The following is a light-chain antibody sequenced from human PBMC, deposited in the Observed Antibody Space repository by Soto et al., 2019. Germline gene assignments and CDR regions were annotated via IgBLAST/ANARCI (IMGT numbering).Light chain of an antibody. CDR3: GSYTGSIYV. Sequence: QSALTQPASVSGSPGQSITISCTGTSSDVGGYKFVSWYQQHPGKAPKLMIYEVSNRPSGVSSRFSGSKSGNTASLTISGLQAEDEADYYCGSYTGSIYVSGPGTKVTVL. V-gene: IGLV2-14*01. J-gene: IGLJ1*01. CDR2: EVS. CDR1: SSDVGGYKF.